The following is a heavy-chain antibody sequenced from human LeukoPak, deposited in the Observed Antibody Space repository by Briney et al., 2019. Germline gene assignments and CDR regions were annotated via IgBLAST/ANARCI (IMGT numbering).Heavy chain of an antibody. CDR1: GGSFSGYY. Sequence: PSETLSLTCAVDGGSFSGYYWSWIRQPPGKGLEWIGEINHSGSTNYNPSLKSRVTISVDTSKNQFSLKLSSVTAADTAVYYCARHADYSSSWYGGWFDPWGQGTLVTVSS. CDR2: INHSGST. J-gene: IGHJ5*02. V-gene: IGHV4-34*01. D-gene: IGHD6-13*01. CDR3: ARHADYSSSWYGGWFDP.